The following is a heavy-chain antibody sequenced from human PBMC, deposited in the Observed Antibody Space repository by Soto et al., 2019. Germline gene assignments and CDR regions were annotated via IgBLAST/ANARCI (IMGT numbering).Heavy chain of an antibody. CDR1: GYSFTSYG. J-gene: IGHJ6*02. D-gene: IGHD2-2*01. CDR3: ASSGGVVVPAARGYFIDYYGMDV. Sequence: GESLKISCKGSGYSFTSYGIGWVRQMPGKGLEWMGIIYPGDSDTRYSPSFQGQVTISADKSISTAYLQWSSLKASDTAMYYCASSGGVVVPAARGYFIDYYGMDVWGQGTTVTVSS. V-gene: IGHV5-51*01. CDR2: IYPGDSDT.